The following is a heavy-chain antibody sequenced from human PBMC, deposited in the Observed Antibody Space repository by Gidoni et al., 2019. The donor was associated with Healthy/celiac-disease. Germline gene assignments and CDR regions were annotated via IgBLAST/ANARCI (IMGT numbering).Heavy chain of an antibody. CDR3: ARYGYGDLYYYYYYGMDV. CDR1: GGSFSGYY. D-gene: IGHD4-17*01. CDR2: INHSGST. J-gene: IGHJ6*02. V-gene: IGHV4-34*01. Sequence: QVQLQQWGAGLLKPSETLSLTCAVYGGSFSGYYWSWIRQPPGKGLEWIGEINHSGSTNYNPSLKSLVTISVDTSKNQFSLKLSSVTAADTAVYYCARYGYGDLYYYYYYGMDVWGQGTTVTVSS.